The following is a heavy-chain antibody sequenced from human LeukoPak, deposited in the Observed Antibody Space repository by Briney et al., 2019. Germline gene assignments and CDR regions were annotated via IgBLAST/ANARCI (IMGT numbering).Heavy chain of an antibody. CDR2: INTDGSTT. V-gene: IGHV3-74*01. D-gene: IGHD1/OR15-1a*01. CDR3: ARWSTTPDTEACDY. J-gene: IGHJ4*02. Sequence: GGSLRLSCAASGFTFSDYWIHWVRQAPGKGLVWVSRINTDGSTTTYAASVKGRFSISRDNAKNTVYLQMNNLIAEDTAVYFCARWSTTPDTEACDYWGQGTLVTVSS. CDR1: GFTFSDYW.